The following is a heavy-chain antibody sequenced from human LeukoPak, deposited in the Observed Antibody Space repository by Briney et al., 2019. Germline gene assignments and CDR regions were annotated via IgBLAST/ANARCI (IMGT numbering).Heavy chain of an antibody. Sequence: GSLRLSCAASGFTFSSYAMSWVRQAPGKGLEWVAAISGSGGSTYYADSVKGRFTISRDNSKNTLYLQMKSLRAEDTAVYYCATSRQWLVRYFDYWGQGTLATVSS. CDR2: ISGSGGST. J-gene: IGHJ4*02. V-gene: IGHV3-23*01. CDR1: GFTFSSYA. CDR3: ATSRQWLVRYFDY. D-gene: IGHD6-19*01.